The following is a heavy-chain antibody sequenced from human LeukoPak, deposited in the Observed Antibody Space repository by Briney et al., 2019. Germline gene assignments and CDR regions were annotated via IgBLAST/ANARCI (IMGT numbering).Heavy chain of an antibody. D-gene: IGHD3-9*01. Sequence: ASAKVSCKASGYTFTRHHIHWVRQGPGQGLEWLGIITPSNGATGYAQKFQGRVSMTRDTSTNTVYMELSNLRSEDTAVYFRAREGTDYYNYDFDYWGQGTLVAVSS. CDR3: AREGTDYYNYDFDY. J-gene: IGHJ4*02. CDR2: ITPSNGAT. CDR1: GYTFTRHH. V-gene: IGHV1-46*01.